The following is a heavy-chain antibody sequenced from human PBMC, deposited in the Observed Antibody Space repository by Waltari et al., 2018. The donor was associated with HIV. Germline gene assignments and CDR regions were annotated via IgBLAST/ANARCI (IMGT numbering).Heavy chain of an antibody. CDR3: AGTVTTSAYYYYAMDV. D-gene: IGHD4-4*01. CDR2: IYTSGST. CDR1: DGSISTYY. J-gene: IGHJ6*02. V-gene: IGHV4-4*07. Sequence: QVQLQESGPGLVKPSETLSLTCTVSDGSISTYYWSWIRQPAGKGLAWIGRIYTSGSTNYNPSLKSRVTMSVDTSKNQFSLKLSSVTAADTAVYYCAGTVTTSAYYYYAMDVWGQGTTVTVSS.